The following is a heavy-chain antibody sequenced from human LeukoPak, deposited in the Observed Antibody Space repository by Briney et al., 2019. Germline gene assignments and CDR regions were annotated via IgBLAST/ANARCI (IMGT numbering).Heavy chain of an antibody. V-gene: IGHV4-4*02. CDR3: AREPLWFGELLPDY. CDR2: IYHSGST. Sequence: SETLSLTCAVPGGSISSSNWWSWVRQPPGKGLEWIGEIYHSGSTNYNPSLKSRVTISVDKSKNQFSLKLSSVTAADTAVYYCAREPLWFGELLPDYWGQGTLVTVSS. CDR1: GGSISSSNW. J-gene: IGHJ4*02. D-gene: IGHD3-10*01.